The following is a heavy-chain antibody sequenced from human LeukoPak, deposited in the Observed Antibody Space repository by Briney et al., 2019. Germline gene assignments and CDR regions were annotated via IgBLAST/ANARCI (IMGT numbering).Heavy chain of an antibody. J-gene: IGHJ4*02. Sequence: ASVKVSCKASGYTFTRYYMHWVRQAPGQGLEWMGWINPNSGGTNYAQKFQGRVTMTRDTSISTAYMELSRLRSDDPAVYYCAREVDSSGWYSEWGQGTLVTVSS. CDR1: GYTFTRYY. CDR2: INPNSGGT. D-gene: IGHD6-19*01. CDR3: AREVDSSGWYSE. V-gene: IGHV1-2*02.